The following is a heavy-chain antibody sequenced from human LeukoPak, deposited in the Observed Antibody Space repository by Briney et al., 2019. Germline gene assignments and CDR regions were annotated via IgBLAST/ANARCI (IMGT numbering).Heavy chain of an antibody. V-gene: IGHV6-1*01. CDR3: AKGYSISY. CDR1: GDSVSSNTTA. Sequence: SQTLSLTCAISGDSVSSNTTAWNWIRQSPSRGLEWLGRTYYRSKWYYEYAVSVKSRISINSDTSKNQFSLQLNSLTPEDMAVYYCAKGYSISYWGQGTLVTVSS. D-gene: IGHD3-3*02. J-gene: IGHJ4*02. CDR2: TYYRSKWYY.